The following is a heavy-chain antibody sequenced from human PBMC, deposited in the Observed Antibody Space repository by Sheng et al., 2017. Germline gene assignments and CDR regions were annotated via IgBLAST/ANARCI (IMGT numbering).Heavy chain of an antibody. CDR1: GIRFSNYG. CDR2: LAHDGSNK. CDR3: AGSYYGSGRNYY. D-gene: IGHD3-10*01. J-gene: IGHJ4*02. V-gene: IGHV3-30*03. Sequence: QLKLVQSGGGVVQPGKSLRLSCAVSGIRFSNYGMNWVRQAPGKGLEWLAVLAHDGSNKYYADSVKGRFTISRDNSKNTLYLQMNSLRVEDTAVYYCAGSYYGSGRNYYWGQGTLVTVSS.